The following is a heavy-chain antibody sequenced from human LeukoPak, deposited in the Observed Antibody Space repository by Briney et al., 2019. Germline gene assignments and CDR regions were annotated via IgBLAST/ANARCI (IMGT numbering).Heavy chain of an antibody. CDR1: GYTFTSYG. CDR3: ARSPRDSMKPGHGAFDI. V-gene: IGHV1-46*01. D-gene: IGHD2/OR15-2a*01. CDR2: INPSGGST. Sequence: GASVKVSCKASGYTFTSYGISWVRQAPGQGLEWMGIINPSGGSTSYAQKFQGRVTMTRDTSTSTVYMELSSLRSEDTAVYYCARSPRDSMKPGHGAFDIWGQGTMVTVSS. J-gene: IGHJ3*02.